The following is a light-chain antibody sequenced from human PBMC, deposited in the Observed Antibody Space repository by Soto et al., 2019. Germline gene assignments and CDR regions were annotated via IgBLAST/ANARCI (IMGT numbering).Light chain of an antibody. CDR3: TYYTSTSHPYV. Sequence: QSALTQPASVSGSAGQSISISCTGTNSDIGRYNFVSWYQQRPGQAPQLLIFDVSNRPSGISDRFSGSKSGTTASLTISGLQAEDVSDYYCTYYTSTSHPYVFGTGTKVTVL. CDR2: DVS. V-gene: IGLV2-14*01. CDR1: NSDIGRYNF. J-gene: IGLJ1*01.